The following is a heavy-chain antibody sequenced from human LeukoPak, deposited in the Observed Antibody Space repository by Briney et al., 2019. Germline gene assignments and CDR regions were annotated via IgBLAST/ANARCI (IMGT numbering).Heavy chain of an antibody. CDR2: INPNSGGT. CDR1: GYTFTRYY. Sequence: ASVKVSCKASGYTFTRYYMHWVRQAPGQGREWMGWINPNSGGTNYAQKFQGRVTMTRDTSISTAYMELSRLRSDDTAVYYCARGDWVPSGYEEITEFDPWGQGTLVTVSS. J-gene: IGHJ5*02. CDR3: ARGDWVPSGYEEITEFDP. V-gene: IGHV1-2*02. D-gene: IGHD5-12*01.